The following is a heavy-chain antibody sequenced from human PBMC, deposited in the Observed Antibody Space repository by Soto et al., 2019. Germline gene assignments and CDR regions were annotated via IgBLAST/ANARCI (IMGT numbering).Heavy chain of an antibody. CDR2: IVVGTGDT. CDR1: GFTFTSSS. Sequence: QMQLVQSGPEVKKPGTSVKVSCKASGFTFTSSSVQCVRQARGQGLEWIGWIVVGTGDTKYAQKFQERVTFDRDISTTTAYMEVSSLTSDDTAVYYCAADRGYLWGQGTLVTVSS. D-gene: IGHD3-10*01. J-gene: IGHJ5*02. V-gene: IGHV1-58*01. CDR3: AADRGYL.